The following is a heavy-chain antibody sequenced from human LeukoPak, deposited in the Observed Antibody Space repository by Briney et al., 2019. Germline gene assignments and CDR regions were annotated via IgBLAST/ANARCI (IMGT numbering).Heavy chain of an antibody. CDR3: ARSIPVTRWGY. J-gene: IGHJ4*02. Sequence: GGSLRLSCAASGFTVSNNYMTWVRQAPGKGLEWVSLIYSAGSTYYSDSVKGRFTISRDNSKNTVYLQMNSLRAEDTAVYYCARSIPVTRWGYWGQGTLVTVSS. CDR1: GFTVSNNY. CDR2: IYSAGST. V-gene: IGHV3-66*01. D-gene: IGHD2-21*01.